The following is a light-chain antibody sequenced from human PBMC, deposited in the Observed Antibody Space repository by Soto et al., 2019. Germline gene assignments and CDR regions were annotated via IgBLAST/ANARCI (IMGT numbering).Light chain of an antibody. CDR2: EGS. J-gene: IGLJ1*01. CDR1: SSDVGGYNL. CDR3: SSYAGSSTVV. V-gene: IGLV2-23*01. Sequence: QSALTQPASVSGSPGQSITISCTGTSSDVGGYNLVSWYQQHPGKAPKLMIYEGSKRPSGVSNRFSGSKSGNTAPLTISGLEAEDEDDYYCSSYAGSSTVVFGTGTKLTVL.